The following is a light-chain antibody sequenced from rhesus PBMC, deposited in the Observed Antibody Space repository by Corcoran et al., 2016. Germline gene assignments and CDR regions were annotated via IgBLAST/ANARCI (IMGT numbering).Light chain of an antibody. Sequence: DIVLTQSPASLAVSPGQRATITCRARESVRVFGINLIHWYKQKTGQPPKILIYQESNKDTGVPARFSGSGSGTNFTLTINPVEADDAADYYCLQSKNSPWTFGQGTKVEIK. J-gene: IGKJ1*01. CDR2: QES. CDR1: ESVRVFGINL. CDR3: LQSKNSPWT. V-gene: IGKV7-13*01.